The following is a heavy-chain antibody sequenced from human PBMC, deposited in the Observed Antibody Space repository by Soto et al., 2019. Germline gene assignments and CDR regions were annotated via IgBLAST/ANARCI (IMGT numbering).Heavy chain of an antibody. V-gene: IGHV3-9*01. CDR1: GFTVDDYA. D-gene: IGHD6-19*01. CDR3: AKGGGVAVADAFDI. J-gene: IGHJ3*02. Sequence: EVQLVESGGGLVQPGRSLRLSCAASGFTVDDYAMHWVRQAPGKGLEWVSGISWNSGSIGYADSVKGRFTISRDNAKNSPYLQMNSLRAEDTALYYCAKGGGVAVADAFDIWGQGTMVTVSS. CDR2: ISWNSGSI.